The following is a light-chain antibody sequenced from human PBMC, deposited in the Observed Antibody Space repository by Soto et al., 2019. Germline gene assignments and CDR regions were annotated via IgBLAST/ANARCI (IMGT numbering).Light chain of an antibody. J-gene: IGLJ3*02. Sequence: QSALTQPRSVSGSPGQSVTISCTGTSSDVGGYNYVSWYQHHPGKATKLMIYDVNKRPSGVPDRFSGSKSGNTASLTISGLQAEDEADYYCFSYAGSYTSLFGGGTKVTVL. V-gene: IGLV2-11*01. CDR1: SSDVGGYNY. CDR3: FSYAGSYTSL. CDR2: DVN.